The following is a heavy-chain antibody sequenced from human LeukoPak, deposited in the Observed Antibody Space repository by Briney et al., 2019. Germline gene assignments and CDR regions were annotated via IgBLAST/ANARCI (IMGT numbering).Heavy chain of an antibody. CDR3: ARLDSGYYGYNWFDP. CDR2: IYTSGST. V-gene: IGHV4-4*09. D-gene: IGHD3-22*01. CDR1: GGSISSYY. J-gene: IGHJ5*02. Sequence: SETLSLTCTVSGGSISSYYWSWIRQPPGKGLERVGYIYTSGSTNYNPSLKSRVTISVDTSKNQFSLKLSSVTAADTAVYYCARLDSGYYGYNWFDPWGQGTLVTVSS.